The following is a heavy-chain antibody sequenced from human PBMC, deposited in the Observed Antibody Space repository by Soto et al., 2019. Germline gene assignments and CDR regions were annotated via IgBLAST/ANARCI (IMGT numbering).Heavy chain of an antibody. D-gene: IGHD3-3*01. CDR1: DGSISTYDW. CDR3: ATGNVDSMLEY. CDR2: MFHSGGA. J-gene: IGHJ4*02. Sequence: QVQLHESGPGLVKPSETLSLTCVVSDGSISTYDWWTGVRQPPGKGLEWIGKMFHSGGADYSPSLKSRVTISADSSKNHFALRLTAVTAADTAVYYCATGNVDSMLEYWGQGTQVAVSS. V-gene: IGHV4-4*02.